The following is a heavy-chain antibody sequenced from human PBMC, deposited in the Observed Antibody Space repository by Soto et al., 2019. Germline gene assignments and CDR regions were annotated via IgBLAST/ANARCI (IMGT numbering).Heavy chain of an antibody. Sequence: GGSLRLSCAASGFTFSSYWMSWVRQAPGKGLEWVANIKQDGSEKYYVDSVKGRFTISRDNAKNSLYLQMNSLRAEDTAVYYCARIKIRQWLVPGENDAFDIWGQGTMVTVSS. CDR1: GFTFSSYW. D-gene: IGHD6-19*01. CDR3: ARIKIRQWLVPGENDAFDI. J-gene: IGHJ3*02. CDR2: IKQDGSEK. V-gene: IGHV3-7*01.